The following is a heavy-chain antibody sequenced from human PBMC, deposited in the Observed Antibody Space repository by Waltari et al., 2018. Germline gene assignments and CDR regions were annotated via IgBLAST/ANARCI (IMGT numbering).Heavy chain of an antibody. Sequence: EVQLVESGGKLVQPGGSLRLSCAATGFTFSPYAMNWVRQIPGKGLEWVSYISRTRSTKYYAESVEGRYVISRDNAKNLLYLEMSSLRDDDTAVYYCARNDYDSAGVYDYWGQGTLVTVSS. CDR3: ARNDYDSAGVYDY. J-gene: IGHJ4*02. V-gene: IGHV3-48*02. CDR1: GFTFSPYA. CDR2: ISRTRSTK. D-gene: IGHD3-22*01.